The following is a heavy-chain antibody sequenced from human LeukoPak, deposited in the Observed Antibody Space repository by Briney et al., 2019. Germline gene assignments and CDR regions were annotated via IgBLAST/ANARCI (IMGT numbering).Heavy chain of an antibody. CDR2: INHSGST. Sequence: SETLSLTCAVYGGSFSGYYWSWIRQPPGKGLEWIGEINHSGSTNYNPSLKSRVTISVDTSKNQFSLKLSSVTAADTAVYYCARGRGGGYYRPSSYYFDYWGQGTLVTVSS. D-gene: IGHD3-22*01. CDR1: GGSFSGYY. CDR3: ARGRGGGYYRPSSYYFDY. V-gene: IGHV4-34*01. J-gene: IGHJ4*02.